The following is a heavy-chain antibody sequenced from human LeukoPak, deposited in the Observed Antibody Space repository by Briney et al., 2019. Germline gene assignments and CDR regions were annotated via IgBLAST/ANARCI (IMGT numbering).Heavy chain of an antibody. CDR3: AKDHGMVRGVITSFDY. V-gene: IGHV3-23*01. CDR2: ISGSGGST. Sequence: PGGSLRLSCAASGFTFSSYAMSWVRQAPGKGLEWVSAISGSGGSTYYADSVKGRFTISRDNSKNTLYLQMNSLRAEDTAVYYCAKDHGMVRGVITSFDYWGQGTLVTVSS. J-gene: IGHJ4*02. D-gene: IGHD3-10*01. CDR1: GFTFSSYA.